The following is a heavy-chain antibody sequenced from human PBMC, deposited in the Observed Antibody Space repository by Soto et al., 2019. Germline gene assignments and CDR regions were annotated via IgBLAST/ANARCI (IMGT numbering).Heavy chain of an antibody. Sequence: LKLVQPGAEVKKPGPSVKVSGKASGATFSTFAISWVRQVLGQGLEWMGGIIPRIETPNYAQKFQGRLTITADESTNIAYMDLSSLRSEDTAVYFCARGESSWFSDVWGQGTTVIVS. D-gene: IGHD6-19*01. V-gene: IGHV1-69*01. CDR3: ARGESSWFSDV. J-gene: IGHJ6*02. CDR2: IIPRIETP. CDR1: GATFSTFA.